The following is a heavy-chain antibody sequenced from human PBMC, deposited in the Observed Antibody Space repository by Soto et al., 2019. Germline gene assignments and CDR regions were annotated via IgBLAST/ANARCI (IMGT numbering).Heavy chain of an antibody. Sequence: GGSLRLSCAGSGFTSSSYAMSWVRQAPGKGLEWVSGISGGGSRTFYADSVKGRFIISRDSSKNTLDLQMNSLRAEDTAVYYCAKDTKDGDYYMDVWGKGTTVTVSS. CDR2: ISGGGSRT. D-gene: IGHD4-17*01. J-gene: IGHJ6*03. CDR3: AKDTKDGDYYMDV. CDR1: GFTSSSYA. V-gene: IGHV3-23*01.